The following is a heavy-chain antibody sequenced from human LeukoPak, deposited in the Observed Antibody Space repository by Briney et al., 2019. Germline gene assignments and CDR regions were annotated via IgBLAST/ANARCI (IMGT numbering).Heavy chain of an antibody. CDR2: VKKDASEK. CDR3: ARDPYSSGSDAFDI. D-gene: IGHD6-19*01. V-gene: IGHV3-7*01. J-gene: IGHJ3*02. Sequence: GALRLSCAASGFTFSNNWMTWVRQAPGKGLEWVASVKKDASEKYYVDSVKGRFTISRDNAKNSLYLQMNSLRAEDTAVYYCARDPYSSGSDAFDIWGQGTMVTVSS. CDR1: GFTFSNNW.